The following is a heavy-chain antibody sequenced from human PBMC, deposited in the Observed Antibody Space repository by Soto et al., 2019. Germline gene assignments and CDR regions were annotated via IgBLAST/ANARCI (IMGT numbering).Heavy chain of an antibody. CDR3: VRDSGRGFYFDY. D-gene: IGHD3-10*01. V-gene: IGHV3-72*01. Sequence: EVQLVESGGGLVQPGGSLRLSCAASGFTFSDHYMAWVRQSPGKGLEWVGRIRNRPNSYTTQYAASVKGRFAVLRDDSENLVYLHMNDLKTEETAVYYCVRDSGRGFYFDYWGQGAQVTVSS. CDR1: GFTFSDHY. J-gene: IGHJ4*02. CDR2: IRNRPNSYTT.